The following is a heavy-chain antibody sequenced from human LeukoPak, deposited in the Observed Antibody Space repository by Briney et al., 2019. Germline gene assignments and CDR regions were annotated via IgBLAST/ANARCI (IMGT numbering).Heavy chain of an antibody. CDR3: ASTPPSSGWYPFDY. V-gene: IGHV1-69*13. CDR1: GGTFSGYA. Sequence: SVKVSCTASGGTFSGYAISCVRQAPGQGLEWMGGIIPIFGTANYAQKFQGRVTITADESTSTAYMELSSLRSEDTAVYYCASTPPSSGWYPFDYWGQGTLVTVSS. D-gene: IGHD6-19*01. CDR2: IIPIFGTA. J-gene: IGHJ4*02.